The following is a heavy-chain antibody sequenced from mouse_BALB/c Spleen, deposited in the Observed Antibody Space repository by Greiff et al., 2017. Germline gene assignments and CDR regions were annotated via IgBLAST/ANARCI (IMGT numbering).Heavy chain of an antibody. J-gene: IGHJ2*01. CDR3: ARVYGYALDY. CDR2: IYWDDDK. V-gene: IGHV8-12*01. CDR1: GFSLSTSGMG. Sequence: QVTLKVSGPGILQPSQTLSLTCSFSGFSLSTSGMGVSWIRQPSGKGLEWLAHIYWDDDKRYNPSLKSRLTISKDTSRNQVFLKITSVDTADTATYYCARVYGYALDYWGQGTTLTVSS. D-gene: IGHD2-2*01.